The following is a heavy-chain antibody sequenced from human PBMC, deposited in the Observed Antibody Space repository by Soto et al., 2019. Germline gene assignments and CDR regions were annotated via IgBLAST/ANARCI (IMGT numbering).Heavy chain of an antibody. CDR1: GFTFSTHA. J-gene: IGHJ4*02. D-gene: IGHD2-15*01. CDR3: ARDVGPGYCNFGGCSSGYFDY. CDR2: IWHDGSDK. Sequence: GGSLRLSCAASGFTFSTHAMHWVRQAPGKGLEWVAVIWHDGSDKYYADSVKGRFTISRDNSKNTLYLEMNSLRAEDTAVYYCARDVGPGYCNFGGCSSGYFDYWGQGTLVTVSS. V-gene: IGHV3-33*01.